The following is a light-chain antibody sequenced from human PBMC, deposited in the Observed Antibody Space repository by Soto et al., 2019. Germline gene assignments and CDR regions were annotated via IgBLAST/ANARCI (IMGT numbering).Light chain of an antibody. CDR1: QSVSSSF. J-gene: IGKJ1*01. CDR3: QQYVTSPWA. Sequence: EIGLTQSPGTLSLSPGERATLSCRASQSVSSSFLAWYQQKPGQAPRILIYGASNRATGIPDRFSGSGSGTDFTLTISRLEPEDFAVYYCQQYVTSPWAFGQGTKVAIE. CDR2: GAS. V-gene: IGKV3-20*01.